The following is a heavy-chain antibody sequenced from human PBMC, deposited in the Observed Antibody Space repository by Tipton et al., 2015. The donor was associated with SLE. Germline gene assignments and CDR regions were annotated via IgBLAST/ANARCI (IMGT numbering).Heavy chain of an antibody. CDR3: ASQLGYCSSTSCYGGYYYYYGMDV. Sequence: SLRLSCAAPGFSFSSYALHWVRQAPGKGLEWVAVISYDGYNTYYADSVKGRFTISRDNSKNTLYLQMNSLRAEDTAVYYCASQLGYCSSTSCYGGYYYYYGMDVWGQGTTVTVSS. CDR2: ISYDGYNT. D-gene: IGHD2-2*01. CDR1: GFSFSSYA. V-gene: IGHV3-30*04. J-gene: IGHJ6*02.